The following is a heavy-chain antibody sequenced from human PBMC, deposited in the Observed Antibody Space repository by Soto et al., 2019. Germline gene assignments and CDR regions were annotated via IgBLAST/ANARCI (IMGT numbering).Heavy chain of an antibody. V-gene: IGHV1-69*01. CDR3: ARRLQDYGDYDVSFDY. D-gene: IGHD4-17*01. J-gene: IGHJ4*02. CDR1: GGTFSSYA. CDR2: IIPIFGTA. Sequence: QVQLVQSGAEVKKPGSSVKVSYKASGGTFSSYAISWVRQAPGQGLEWMGGIIPIFGTANYAQKFQGRVTITADESTSTAYMELSSLRSEDTAVYYCARRLQDYGDYDVSFDYWGQGTLVTVSS.